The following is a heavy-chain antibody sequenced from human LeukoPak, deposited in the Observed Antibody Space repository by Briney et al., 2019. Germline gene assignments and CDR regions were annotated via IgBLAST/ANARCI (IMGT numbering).Heavy chain of an antibody. Sequence: ASVKVSCKASGYTFTSYGISWVRQAPGQGLEWMGWISAYNGNTNYAQKLRGRVTMTTDTSTSTAYMELRSLRSDDTAVYYCARDGGGHNTNWFDPWGQGTLVTVSS. D-gene: IGHD3-16*01. CDR2: ISAYNGNT. CDR3: ARDGGGHNTNWFDP. J-gene: IGHJ5*02. V-gene: IGHV1-18*01. CDR1: GYTFTSYG.